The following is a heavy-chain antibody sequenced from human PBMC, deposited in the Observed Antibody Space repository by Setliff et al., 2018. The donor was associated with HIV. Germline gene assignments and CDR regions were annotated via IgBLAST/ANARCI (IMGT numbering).Heavy chain of an antibody. CDR2: IYYSGST. Sequence: SETLSLTCTVSGGSISSSSYYWGWIRQPPGKGLEWIGSIYYSGSTYYNPSLKSRVTISVDTSKNQFSLKLSSVTAADTAVYYCARHRRWSGYYMESSWFDPWGQGTLVTVSS. CDR3: ARHRRWSGYYMESSWFDP. CDR1: GGSISSSSYY. J-gene: IGHJ5*02. V-gene: IGHV4-39*01. D-gene: IGHD3-3*01.